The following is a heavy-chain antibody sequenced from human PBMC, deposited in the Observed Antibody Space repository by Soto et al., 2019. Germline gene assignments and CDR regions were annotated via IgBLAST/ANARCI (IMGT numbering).Heavy chain of an antibody. CDR2: IIPILGIA. CDR3: ARVGIAVAGYGHAFDI. D-gene: IGHD6-19*01. Sequence: SVKVSCKASGGTFSSYTISWVRQAPGQGLEWMGRIIPILGIANYAQEFQGRVTITADKSTSTAYMELSSLRSEDTAVYYCARVGIAVAGYGHAFDIWGQGTMVTVSS. J-gene: IGHJ3*02. V-gene: IGHV1-69*02. CDR1: GGTFSSYT.